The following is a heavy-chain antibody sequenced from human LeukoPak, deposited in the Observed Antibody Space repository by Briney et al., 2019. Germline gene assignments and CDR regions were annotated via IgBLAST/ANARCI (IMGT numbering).Heavy chain of an antibody. J-gene: IGHJ5*02. CDR1: GFTFSSYW. V-gene: IGHV3-7*01. CDR3: ARSRYNYEGRGLNWFDP. CDR2: IKQDGSEK. Sequence: GGSLRLSCAASGFTFSSYWMSWVRQAPGKGLEWVASIKQDGSEKYYVDSVKGRFTISRDNAKNSLYLQMNSLRAEDTAVYFCARSRYNYEGRGLNWFDPWGQGTLVTVSS. D-gene: IGHD3-22*01.